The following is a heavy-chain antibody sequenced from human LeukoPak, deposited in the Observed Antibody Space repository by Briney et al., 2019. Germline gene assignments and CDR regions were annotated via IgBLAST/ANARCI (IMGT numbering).Heavy chain of an antibody. J-gene: IGHJ4*02. CDR1: GDSVSSNSAT. CDR2: TLYRSKWYN. V-gene: IGHV6-1*01. CDR3: ARGTRYISSSGFDY. Sequence: SQTLSLTCAISGDSVSSNSATWNWIRQSPSRGLEWLGRTLYRSKWYNDYAVSVRSRITINPDTSKNQFSLQLNSVTPGDTAVYYCARGTRYISSSGFDYWGQGTLVTVSS. D-gene: IGHD6-6*01.